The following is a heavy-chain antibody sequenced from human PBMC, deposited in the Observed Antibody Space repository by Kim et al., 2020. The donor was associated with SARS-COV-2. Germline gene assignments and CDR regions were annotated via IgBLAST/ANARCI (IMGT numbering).Heavy chain of an antibody. Sequence: SETLSLTCAVYGGSFSGYYWSWIRQPPGKGLEWIGEINHSGSTNYNPSLKSRVTISVDTSKNQFSLKLSSVTAADTAVYYCARVRIQLWLSPFDYWGQGTLVTVSS. V-gene: IGHV4-34*01. CDR2: INHSGST. CDR3: ARVRIQLWLSPFDY. J-gene: IGHJ4*02. CDR1: GGSFSGYY. D-gene: IGHD5-18*01.